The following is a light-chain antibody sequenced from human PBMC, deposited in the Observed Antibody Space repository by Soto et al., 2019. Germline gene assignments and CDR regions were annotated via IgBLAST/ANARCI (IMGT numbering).Light chain of an antibody. Sequence: QSALTQPASVSGSPGQSITISCTGTSSDVGGYNYVSWYQQHPGKAPKLMIYDVSNRPSGVSNRFSGSKSGNTASLTISGLQAEDEADYCCSSYTSSSTPGVFGGGTQLTVL. CDR2: DVS. CDR3: SSYTSSSTPGV. J-gene: IGLJ2*01. CDR1: SSDVGGYNY. V-gene: IGLV2-14*01.